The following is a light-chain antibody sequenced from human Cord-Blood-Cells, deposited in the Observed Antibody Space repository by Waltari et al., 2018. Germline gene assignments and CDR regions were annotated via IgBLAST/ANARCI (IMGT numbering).Light chain of an antibody. CDR1: SSHTRSNT. V-gene: IGLV1-44*01. CDR2: SNT. J-gene: IGLJ3*02. Sequence: QSVLTQPPSAPGTPGQRVTIPCPGSSSHTRSNTVNRAQHIPGPAPKLLLYSNTLRPSRVPDRFSGSKSGPSASLAISGLQSEDEADYYCAAWDDSLNGPVFGGGTKLTVL. CDR3: AAWDDSLNGPV.